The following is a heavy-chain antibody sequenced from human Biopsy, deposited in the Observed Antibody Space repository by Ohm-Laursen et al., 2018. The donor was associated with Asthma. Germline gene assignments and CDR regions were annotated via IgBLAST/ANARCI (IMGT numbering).Heavy chain of an antibody. CDR3: ARDVMEWYLPAFDF. D-gene: IGHD3-3*01. Sequence: GSLRLSCAASGFTVSRDHMFWVRQAPGKGLEWVSVIYSGGTSDTADSVRGRFTISRDDSKNTLYLQMNSLRPDDTAVYYCARDVMEWYLPAFDFWGQGTLVTVSS. V-gene: IGHV3-53*05. CDR2: IYSGGTS. CDR1: GFTVSRDH. J-gene: IGHJ4*02.